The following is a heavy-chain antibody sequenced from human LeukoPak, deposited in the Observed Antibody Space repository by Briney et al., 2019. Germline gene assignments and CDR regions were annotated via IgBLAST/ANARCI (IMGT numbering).Heavy chain of an antibody. CDR1: GFTFSTYS. J-gene: IGHJ4*02. V-gene: IGHV3-21*01. D-gene: IGHD4-11*01. Sequence: GGSLRLSCAASGFTFSTYSMNWVRQAPGKGLEWVSSICSSSSYIYYADSVMGRFTISRDNAKNSLYLQMNSLRAEDTAVYYCARGRTAVKVLDYWGQGTLVTVSS. CDR3: ARGRTAVKVLDY. CDR2: ICSSSSYI.